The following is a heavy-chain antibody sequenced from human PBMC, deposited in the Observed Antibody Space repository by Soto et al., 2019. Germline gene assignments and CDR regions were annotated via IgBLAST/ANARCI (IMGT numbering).Heavy chain of an antibody. CDR1: GFSLRTSGVG. V-gene: IGHV2-5*01. CDR2: SYWHGEK. J-gene: IGHJ4*02. D-gene: IGHD3-9*01. CDR3: ANSARYYAILTGQYFTLNFDY. Sequence: SGPTLANPTQTLTLTYTFSGFSLRTSGVGVGWIRQPSGKALECLALSYWHGEKRYSPSLNSRLPTTKDSSKNQVVLTMTDMDPVDTATSYSANSARYYAILTGQYFTLNFDYWGLGTLVTVSS.